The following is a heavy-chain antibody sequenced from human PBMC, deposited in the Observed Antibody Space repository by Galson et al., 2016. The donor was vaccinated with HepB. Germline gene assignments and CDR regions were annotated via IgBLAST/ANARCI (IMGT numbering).Heavy chain of an antibody. J-gene: IGHJ3*02. CDR2: INVGNDKT. D-gene: IGHD1-1*01. CDR3: ARGKWNGDGFDI. CDR1: GYSFTTYT. Sequence: SVKVSCKASGYSFTTYTIHWVRQAPGQRPEWMGWINVGNDKTKDSQKFQGRVTITRDTSASTAYMELSSLTSEDTAVYYWARGKWNGDGFDIWGQGTTVTVSS. V-gene: IGHV1-3*01.